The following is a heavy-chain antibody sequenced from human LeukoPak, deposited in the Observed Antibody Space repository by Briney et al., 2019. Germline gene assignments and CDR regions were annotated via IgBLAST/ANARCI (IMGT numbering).Heavy chain of an antibody. CDR3: ARDYYRSGSYVGDF. Sequence: GGSLRLSCAASGFTFDKYSMNWVRQAPGKGLEWVSHISSASITIYYADSVKGRFTISRDNAKSSLYLHMTSLRAEDTALYYCARDYYRSGSYVGDFWGQGTLVTVSS. J-gene: IGHJ4*02. D-gene: IGHD3-10*01. V-gene: IGHV3-48*01. CDR1: GFTFDKYS. CDR2: ISSASITI.